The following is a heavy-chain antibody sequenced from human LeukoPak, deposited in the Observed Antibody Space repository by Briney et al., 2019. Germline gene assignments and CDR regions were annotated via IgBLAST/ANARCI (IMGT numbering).Heavy chain of an antibody. V-gene: IGHV3-74*01. D-gene: IGHD2-8*01. J-gene: IGHJ5*02. CDR1: EFTFNNYW. CDR2: INTAGTST. Sequence: GGSLRLSCVASEFTFNNYWIHWVRQAPGKGLVWVSNINTAGTSTYYADSVKGRFTISRDNAKNTVYLQMNSLRAEDTAVYYCGTQYCTNAVCPWGQGTLVTVSS. CDR3: GTQYCTNAVCP.